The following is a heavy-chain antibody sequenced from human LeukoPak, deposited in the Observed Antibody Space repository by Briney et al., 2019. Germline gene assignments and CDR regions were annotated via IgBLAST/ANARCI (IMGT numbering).Heavy chain of an antibody. Sequence: ASVKVSCKASGYTFTGYYMHWVRQAPGQGLEWMGWINPNSGGTNYAQKFQDRVTMTRDTSISTAYMELSRLRSDDTAVYYCARDERYDSSGYPLDYWGQGTLVTVSS. CDR1: GYTFTGYY. J-gene: IGHJ4*02. V-gene: IGHV1-2*02. CDR2: INPNSGGT. D-gene: IGHD3-22*01. CDR3: ARDERYDSSGYPLDY.